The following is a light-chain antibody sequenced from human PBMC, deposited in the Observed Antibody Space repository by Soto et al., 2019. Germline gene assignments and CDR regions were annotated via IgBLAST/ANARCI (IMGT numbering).Light chain of an antibody. V-gene: IGKV1-5*03. CDR2: KAS. CDR1: QSSSSW. Sequence: DSQMTQSPSTLSASVGDRVTITCRASQSSSSWLAWYQQKPGKAPNLLIHKASHLDSGVPSRFSGSGSGTEFTLTISSLQPGDYATYYCQHYNSYPWTFGQGTRLEIK. CDR3: QHYNSYPWT. J-gene: IGKJ5*01.